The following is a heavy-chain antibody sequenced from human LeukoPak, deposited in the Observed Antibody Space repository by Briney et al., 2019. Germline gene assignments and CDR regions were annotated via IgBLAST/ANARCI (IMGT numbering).Heavy chain of an antibody. CDR2: IFYSGST. CDR3: ARAGSGSYYKGFDY. D-gene: IGHD3-10*01. J-gene: IGHJ4*02. CDR1: GGSISTSNYY. Sequence: SETLSLTCTVSGGSISTSNYYWGWIRQPPGKGLEWIGNIFYSGSTYYSPSLKSRVTISLDTSRNQFSLKLSSVTAADTAVYYCARAGSGSYYKGFDYWGQGTLVTVSS. V-gene: IGHV4-39*07.